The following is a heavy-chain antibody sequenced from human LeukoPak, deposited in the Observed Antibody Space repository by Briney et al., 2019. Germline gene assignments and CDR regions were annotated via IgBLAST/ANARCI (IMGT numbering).Heavy chain of an antibody. V-gene: IGHV3-30*18. CDR2: ISYDGSNK. CDR3: AKDPIKYSYYCCMDV. J-gene: IGHJ6*02. D-gene: IGHD2-15*01. Sequence: PWGTLRLYSAGYTFTFCSYDMHWVPQAPGKGLEWVAVISYDGSNKYYADSVKGRFTIYRDNSTNTLYLQMNSPRAEDMSVYYCAKDPIKYSYYCCMDVWGQGTTVNGSS. CDR1: TFTFCSYD.